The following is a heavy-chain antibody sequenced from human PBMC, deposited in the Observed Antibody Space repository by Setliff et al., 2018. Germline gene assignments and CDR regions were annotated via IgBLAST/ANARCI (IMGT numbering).Heavy chain of an antibody. D-gene: IGHD2-15*01. CDR3: ARVVGADGIGIDY. V-gene: IGHV5-51*01. CDR2: IYPGDSDT. J-gene: IGHJ4*02. CDR1: GYTFSDYW. Sequence: GESLKISCRGSGYTFSDYWIGWVRQMPGKGLEWMGIIYPGDSDTRYSPSFQGQVTFSADKSISTDYLQWSSLKASGTATYYCARVVGADGIGIDYWGQGTVVTVSS.